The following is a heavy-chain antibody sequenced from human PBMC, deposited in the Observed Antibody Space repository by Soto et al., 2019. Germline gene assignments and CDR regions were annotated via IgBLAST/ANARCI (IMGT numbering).Heavy chain of an antibody. CDR1: GFSLSNARMG. D-gene: IGHD3-3*01. CDR2: IFSNDEK. Sequence: SGPTLVNPTETLTLTCTVSGFSLSNARMGVSWIRQPPGKALEWLAHIFSNDEKSYSTSRKSRLTISKDTSKSQVVLTMTNMDPVDTATYYCARVFLYYDFWSGYSFRVWFDPWGQGTLVTVSS. V-gene: IGHV2-26*01. J-gene: IGHJ5*02. CDR3: ARVFLYYDFWSGYSFRVWFDP.